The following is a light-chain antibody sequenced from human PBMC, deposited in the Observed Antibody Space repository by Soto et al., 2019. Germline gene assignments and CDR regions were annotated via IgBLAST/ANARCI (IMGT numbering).Light chain of an antibody. CDR3: SSYTSRSTLV. J-gene: IGLJ2*01. Sequence: QSVLTQPASVSGSPGQSITISCTGTSSDVGAYNYVSWYQQHPGKAPKLMIYEVSNRPSGVSNRFSGSKSGNTASLTISGLQTEDEADYYCSSYTSRSTLVFGGGTKVTVL. V-gene: IGLV2-14*01. CDR2: EVS. CDR1: SSDVGAYNY.